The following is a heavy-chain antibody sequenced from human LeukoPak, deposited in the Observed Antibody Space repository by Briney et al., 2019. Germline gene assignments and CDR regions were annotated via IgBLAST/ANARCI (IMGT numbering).Heavy chain of an antibody. CDR2: MNSDGSTT. CDR3: ARDYDYFWGSYRYPFDY. Sequence: GGVLRLSCAASGFTFSSYWMHWVRHAPGKGLVWVSRMNSDGSTTNYADSVKGRFTISRDNARNTVYLQMNSLRVEDTAVYYCARDYDYFWGSYRYPFDYWGQGTLVTVSS. CDR1: GFTFSSYW. J-gene: IGHJ4*02. V-gene: IGHV3-74*01. D-gene: IGHD3-16*02.